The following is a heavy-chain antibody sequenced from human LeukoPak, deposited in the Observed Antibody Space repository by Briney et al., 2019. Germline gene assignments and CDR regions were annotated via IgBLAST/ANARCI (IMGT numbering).Heavy chain of an antibody. D-gene: IGHD5/OR15-5a*01. CDR2: INGGATTT. Sequence: GSLRLSCAASGFAVDKYEIHWVRQAPGKGLQWISYINGGATTTNYADSVWGRFTISRDNAQNSVHLQMNSLRDEDTAVYYCVRGRLLRSTKSFDSWGQGALVAVSS. CDR1: GFAVDKYE. CDR3: VRGRLLRSTKSFDS. V-gene: IGHV3-48*03. J-gene: IGHJ4*02.